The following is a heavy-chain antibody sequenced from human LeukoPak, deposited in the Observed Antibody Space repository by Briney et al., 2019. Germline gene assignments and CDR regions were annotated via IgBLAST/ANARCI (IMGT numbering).Heavy chain of an antibody. D-gene: IGHD5-24*01. CDR3: ARGDGYNPDYYFDY. J-gene: IGHJ4*02. Sequence: SQTLSLTCAISGDSFSSNSATWNWIRQSPSRGLEWLGRTYYRSKWYNDYAVSVKSRITINPDTSKNQFSLQLNSVTPEDTAVYYCARGDGYNPDYYFDYWGQGTLVTVSS. V-gene: IGHV6-1*01. CDR2: TYYRSKWYN. CDR1: GDSFSSNSAT.